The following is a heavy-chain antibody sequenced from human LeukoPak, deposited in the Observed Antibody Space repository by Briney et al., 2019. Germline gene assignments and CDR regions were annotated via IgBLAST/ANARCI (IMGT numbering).Heavy chain of an antibody. Sequence: SQALSLTCAISGDSVSRDSIAWNWIRQSPSRGLEWLGRTYSRSSKWSHDFASSVKTRITINSDTSKNQFSLHLNSATPEDTAVYYCARAFDSAYDSPFDYWGQGALVTVSS. D-gene: IGHD5-12*01. CDR1: GDSVSRDSIA. V-gene: IGHV6-1*01. J-gene: IGHJ4*02. CDR2: TYSRSSKWSH. CDR3: ARAFDSAYDSPFDY.